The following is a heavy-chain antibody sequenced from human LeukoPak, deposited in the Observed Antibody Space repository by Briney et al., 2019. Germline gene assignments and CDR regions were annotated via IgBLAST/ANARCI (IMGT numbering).Heavy chain of an antibody. CDR3: TRDWSPAMAMFCDD. CDR2: IRSNGYGGTS. D-gene: IGHD5-18*01. V-gene: IGHV3-49*03. J-gene: IGHJ4*02. Sequence: GGSLRLSCTASGFTFGGYAMSWFRQAPGKGLEWVGFIRSNGYGGTSEYAAYVRVRFTSSRDNSTRYAQLQTHSLKNTDTAVYYCTRDWSPAMAMFCDDRGQGTLVTV. CDR1: GFTFGGYA.